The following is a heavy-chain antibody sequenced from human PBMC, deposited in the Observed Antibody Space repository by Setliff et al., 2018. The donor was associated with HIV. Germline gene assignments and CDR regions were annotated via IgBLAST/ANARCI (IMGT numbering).Heavy chain of an antibody. CDR3: ARDVSWRVRTYIDY. V-gene: IGHV4-38-2*02. D-gene: IGHD3-3*01. Sequence: KASETLSLTCAVSASSISSDYCWGWIRQPPGKGLEWIGSTHHSGSTYYNPSLNSRVTISVDTSKNHFSLKLRSVTAADTAVYYCARDVSWRVRTYIDYWGQGALVTVSS. J-gene: IGHJ4*02. CDR2: THHSGST. CDR1: ASSISSDYC.